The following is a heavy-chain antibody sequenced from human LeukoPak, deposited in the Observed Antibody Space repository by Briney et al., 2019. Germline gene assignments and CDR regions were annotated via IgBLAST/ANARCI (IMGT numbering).Heavy chain of an antibody. J-gene: IGHJ4*02. CDR2: IRSSGETT. V-gene: IGHV3-23*01. CDR1: GFTFKTSA. CDR3: AKEVRESAWFYFDY. Sequence: GGSLRLSCAASGFTFKTSAMSWVRQAPGKGLEWVSSIRSSGETTYYADSVKGRFTISRDNSRNTLYLQMDSLRAEDTAVYYCAKEVRESAWFYFDYWGQGTLATVSS. D-gene: IGHD3-10*01.